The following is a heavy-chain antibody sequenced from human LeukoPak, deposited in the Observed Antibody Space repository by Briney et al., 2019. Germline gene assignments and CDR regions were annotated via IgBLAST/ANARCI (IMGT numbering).Heavy chain of an antibody. D-gene: IGHD6-6*01. CDR3: ARDEIAARLNLGAFDI. CDR1: GISFSRYW. CDR2: INSDGSST. Sequence: PGGSLRLSCAASGISFSRYWMHWVRQAPGKGRVWVSRINSDGSSTTSADSVNARFTISRDNAKNSLYLQMHSLRAEDTAVYYCARDEIAARLNLGAFDIWGQGTMVTVSS. V-gene: IGHV3-74*03. J-gene: IGHJ3*02.